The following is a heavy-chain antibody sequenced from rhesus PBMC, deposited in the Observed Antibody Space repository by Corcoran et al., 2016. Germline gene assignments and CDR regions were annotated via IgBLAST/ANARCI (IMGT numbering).Heavy chain of an antibody. CDR2: NGGSSGST. V-gene: IGHV4-165*01. CDR1: GGSCSGYH. Sequence: QVQLQESGPGLVKPSETLSLTRAVSGGSCSGYHWGCARQPPGKGLGWIGCNGGSSGSTDYNPSLKSRVTISTDTSKNQFSLKLSSVTAADTAVYYCARVGYSGSWNAFEFWGQGALVTVSS. J-gene: IGHJ1*01. D-gene: IGHD6-25*01. CDR3: ARVGYSGSWNAFEF.